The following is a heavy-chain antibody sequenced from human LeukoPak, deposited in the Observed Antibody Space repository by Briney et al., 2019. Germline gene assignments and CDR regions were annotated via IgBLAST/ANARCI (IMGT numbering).Heavy chain of an antibody. CDR3: AKDQPADGYNSI. CDR1: AFTFRPYA. CDR2: VSGSGGST. J-gene: IGHJ4*02. D-gene: IGHD5-24*01. V-gene: IGHV3-23*01. Sequence: GGSLRLSCAASAFTFRPYAMIWVRQAPGKGLEWVSTVSGSGGSTYYADSVKGRFTISRDNSRSTLYLQMDNLRAEDTAVYYCAKDQPADGYNSIWGQGTLVTVSS.